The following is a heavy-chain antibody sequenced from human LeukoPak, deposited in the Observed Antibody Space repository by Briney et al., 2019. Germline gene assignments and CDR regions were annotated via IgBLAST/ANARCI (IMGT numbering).Heavy chain of an antibody. Sequence: GGSLRLSCAASGFTFSSYAMSWVRQAPGKGLEWVSTISGSGDSTYYADSVKGRFTISRDNSRNTLYLQMSSLRADDTAVYYCAKAHDSSGSRGQGTLVTVSS. CDR1: GFTFSSYA. D-gene: IGHD3-22*01. V-gene: IGHV3-23*01. CDR3: AKAHDSSGS. J-gene: IGHJ4*02. CDR2: ISGSGDST.